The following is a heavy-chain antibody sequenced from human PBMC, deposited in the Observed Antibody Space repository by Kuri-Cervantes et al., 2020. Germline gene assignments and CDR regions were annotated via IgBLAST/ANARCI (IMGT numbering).Heavy chain of an antibody. D-gene: IGHD1-1*01. CDR3: ARAGFSFVRPYYYYMDV. V-gene: IGHV4-59*12. J-gene: IGHJ6*03. Sequence: GSLRLSCPVSDGSISGYYWGWIRQPPGKGLEWIGSIYYSGSTNYNPSLKSRVTISVDTSKNQFSLKLSSVTAADTAVYYCARAGFSFVRPYYYYMDVRGKGTTVTVSS. CDR1: DGSISGYY. CDR2: IYYSGST.